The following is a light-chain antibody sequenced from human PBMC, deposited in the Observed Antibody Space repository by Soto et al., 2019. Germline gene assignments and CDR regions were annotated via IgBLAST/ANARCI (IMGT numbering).Light chain of an antibody. Sequence: QSALTQPASVSGSPGQSITISCTGTSSDVGAYNYVSWYQQHPGKAPKLMISEVSNRPSGVSNRFSGSKSGNTASLTISGLQAEDEADYHCCSYTTTSTWVFGGGIKLTVL. V-gene: IGLV2-14*01. CDR2: EVS. J-gene: IGLJ3*02. CDR3: CSYTTTSTWV. CDR1: SSDVGAYNY.